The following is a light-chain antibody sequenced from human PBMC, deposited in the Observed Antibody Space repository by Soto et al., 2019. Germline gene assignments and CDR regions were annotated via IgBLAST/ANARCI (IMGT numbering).Light chain of an antibody. CDR3: QQYNNWPWT. CDR1: QSVSTY. CDR2: GAS. V-gene: IGKV3-15*01. Sequence: EIVLTQSPATLSLSPGERATLSCRASQSVSTYLAWYQQKPGQPPRLLIYGASTRATGIPARFSGSGSGTEFTLTISSLQSEDFAVYYCQQYNNWPWTFGQGTKVDI. J-gene: IGKJ1*01.